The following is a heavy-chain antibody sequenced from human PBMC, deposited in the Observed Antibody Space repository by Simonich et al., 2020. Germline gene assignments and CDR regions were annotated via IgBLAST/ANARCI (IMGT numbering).Heavy chain of an antibody. D-gene: IGHD7-27*01. CDR1: GFTFSSYA. CDR3: ARDRRTGDWYFDL. Sequence: VQLLESGGGLVQPGRSLRLSCAASGFTFSSYAMHWVRQAPGKGLEWVAGISYDGSNKYYADSVKGRFTISRDNSKNTLYLQMNSLRAEDTAVYYCARDRRTGDWYFDLWGRGTLVTVSS. V-gene: IGHV3-30*07. J-gene: IGHJ2*01. CDR2: ISYDGSNK.